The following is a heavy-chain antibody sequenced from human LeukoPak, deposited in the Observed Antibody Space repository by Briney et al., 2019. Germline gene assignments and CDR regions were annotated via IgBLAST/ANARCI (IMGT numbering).Heavy chain of an antibody. CDR1: GGSISSGGYY. V-gene: IGHV4-31*03. J-gene: IGHJ4*02. CDR2: IYYSGST. CDR3: ARFYLGVSDY. D-gene: IGHD3-10*01. Sequence: SSQTLSLTCTVSGGSISSGGYYCSWIRQHPGKGVEWIGYIYYSGSTYYNPSLKSRVTISVDTSKNQFSLKLSSVTAADTAVYYCARFYLGVSDYWGQGTLVTVSS.